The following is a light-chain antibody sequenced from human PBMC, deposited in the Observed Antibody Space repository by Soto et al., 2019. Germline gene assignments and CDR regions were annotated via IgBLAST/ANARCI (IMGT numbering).Light chain of an antibody. J-gene: IGKJ1*01. CDR3: QQYNNWPPWT. V-gene: IGKV3-15*01. CDR2: GAS. CDR1: QSVSSSY. Sequence: MTQSTYTLSASVGERATLSCRASQSVSSSYLAWYQQKPGQAPRLLIYGASTRATGIPARFSGSGSGTEFTLTISSLQSEDFAVYYCQQYNNWPPWTFGQGTKVDVK.